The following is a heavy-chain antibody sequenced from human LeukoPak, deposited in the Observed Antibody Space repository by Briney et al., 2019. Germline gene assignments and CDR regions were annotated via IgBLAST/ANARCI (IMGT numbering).Heavy chain of an antibody. Sequence: SGGSLRLSCAASGFTFSSYGMHWVRQAPGKGLEWVAVIWYDGSNKYYADSVKGRFTISRDNSKNTLYLQMNSLRAEGTAVYYCARDLSPIAAAAAYYYYGMDVWGQGTTVTVSS. CDR3: ARDLSPIAAAAAYYYYGMDV. CDR2: IWYDGSNK. J-gene: IGHJ6*02. V-gene: IGHV3-33*01. D-gene: IGHD6-13*01. CDR1: GFTFSSYG.